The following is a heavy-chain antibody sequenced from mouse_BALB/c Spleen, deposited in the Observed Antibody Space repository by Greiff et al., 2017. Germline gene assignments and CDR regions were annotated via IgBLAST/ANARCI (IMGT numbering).Heavy chain of an antibody. CDR3: AAGTGFAY. CDR1: GYTFTSYW. J-gene: IGHJ3*01. CDR2: INPSNGRT. D-gene: IGHD4-1*01. V-gene: IGHV1S81*02. Sequence: QVQLQQPGAELVKPGASVKLSCKASGYTFTSYWMHWVKQRPGQGLEWIGEINPSNGRTNYNEKFKGKATLTADKSSSTAYMQLSSLTSDDSAVYFCAAGTGFAYWGQGTLVTVSA.